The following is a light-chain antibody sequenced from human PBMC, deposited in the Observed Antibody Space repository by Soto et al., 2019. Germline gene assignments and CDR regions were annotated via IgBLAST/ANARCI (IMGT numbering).Light chain of an antibody. CDR3: QSYDTSLSVV. CDR2: ANS. J-gene: IGLJ2*01. CDR1: SSNIGAGYD. Sequence: QSVLTQPPSVSGAPGQRVTISCTGRSSNIGAGYDVHWYLQLPGTAPKLLIYANSNRPSGVPDRFSGSKSGTSASLAITGLQAEDEADYYCQSYDTSLSVVFGGGTKPTVL. V-gene: IGLV1-40*01.